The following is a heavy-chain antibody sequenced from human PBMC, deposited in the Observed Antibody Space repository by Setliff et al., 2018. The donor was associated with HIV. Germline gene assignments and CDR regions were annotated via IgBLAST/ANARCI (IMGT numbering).Heavy chain of an antibody. D-gene: IGHD3-16*02. CDR3: ARALGELSLYPFY. V-gene: IGHV1-69*10. CDR2: INPSGAIT. J-gene: IGHJ4*02. Sequence: ASVKVSCKASGYTFTSYGISWVRQAPGEGLEWMGVINPSGAITTYAQKFQGRVTITADKSTSTAYMELSSLRSEDTAVYYCARALGELSLYPFYWGQGTLVTVSS. CDR1: GYTFTSYG.